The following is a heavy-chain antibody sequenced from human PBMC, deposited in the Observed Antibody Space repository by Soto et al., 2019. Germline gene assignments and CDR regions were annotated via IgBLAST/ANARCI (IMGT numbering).Heavy chain of an antibody. CDR1: GFTFSSYA. J-gene: IGHJ5*02. V-gene: IGHV3-23*01. D-gene: IGHD3-3*01. CDR2: ISGSGGST. Sequence: EVQLLESGGGLVQPGGSLRLSCAASGFTFSSYAMSWVRQAPGKGLEWVSAISGSGGSTYYADSVKGRFTISRDNSKNTLYLQINRMRAEDTAVYYCAKEGRITIFGVVRSENWFDPWGQGTLVTVSS. CDR3: AKEGRITIFGVVRSENWFDP.